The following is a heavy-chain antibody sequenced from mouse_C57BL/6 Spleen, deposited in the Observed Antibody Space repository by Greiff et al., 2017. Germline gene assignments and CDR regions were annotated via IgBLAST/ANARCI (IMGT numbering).Heavy chain of an antibody. CDR3: ARLNYDYSFDY. V-gene: IGHV7-3*01. CDR2: IRNKANGYTT. J-gene: IGHJ2*01. CDR1: GFTFTDYY. D-gene: IGHD2-4*01. Sequence: EVKLMESGGGLVQPGGSLSLSCAASGFTFTDYYMSWVRQPPWKALEWLGFIRNKANGYTTEYSASVKGRFTISRDNSQSILYLQMNALRAEDSATYYCARLNYDYSFDYWGQGTTLTVSS.